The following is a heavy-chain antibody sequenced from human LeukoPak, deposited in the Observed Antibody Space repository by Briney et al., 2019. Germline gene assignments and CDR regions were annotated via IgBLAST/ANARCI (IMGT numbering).Heavy chain of an antibody. V-gene: IGHV1-18*01. Sequence: ASVKVSCKASGYTFTSYGISWVRQAPGQGLEWMGWISAYNGNTNYPPKHQGRVTMTTDTSTSTAYMELRSLRSDDTAVYYCARRGHYYDLANWGQGTLVTVCS. CDR1: GYTFTSYG. D-gene: IGHD3-22*01. J-gene: IGHJ4*02. CDR2: ISAYNGNT. CDR3: ARRGHYYDLAN.